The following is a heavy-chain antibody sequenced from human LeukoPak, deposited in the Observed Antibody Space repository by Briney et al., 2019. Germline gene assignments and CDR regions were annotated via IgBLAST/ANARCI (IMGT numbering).Heavy chain of an antibody. CDR2: INWNGDTT. CDR3: AKAHSYYYDISGQPLPDY. CDR1: GFIFDEYA. J-gene: IGHJ4*02. D-gene: IGHD3-22*01. Sequence: GGSLRLSCGASGFIFDEYAMHWVRQAPGKGLEWVSLINWNGDTTHYADSVKGRFTISRDNSKNSLYLQMNSLRAEDTALYYCAKAHSYYYDISGQPLPDYWGQGTLVTVSS. V-gene: IGHV3-43D*03.